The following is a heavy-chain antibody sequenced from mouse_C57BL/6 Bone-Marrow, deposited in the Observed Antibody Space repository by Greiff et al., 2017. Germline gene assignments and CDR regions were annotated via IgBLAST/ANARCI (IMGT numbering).Heavy chain of an antibody. CDR2: IDPEDGDT. D-gene: IGHD1-1*01. Sequence: EVQLQQSGAELVKPGASVKLSCTASGFNIKDYYMHWVKQRTEQGLEWIGRIDPEDGDTKSAPKFTGQATIPADTSYNTAYLQLSSLPSEASAVYCCTSLIYYYVSYFDDWGKGTTRTVAA. CDR3: TSLIYYYVSYFDD. V-gene: IGHV14-2*01. CDR1: GFNIKDYY. J-gene: IGHJ2*01.